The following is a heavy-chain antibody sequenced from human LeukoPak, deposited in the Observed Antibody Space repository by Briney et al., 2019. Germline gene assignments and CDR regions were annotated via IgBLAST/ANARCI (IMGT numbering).Heavy chain of an antibody. J-gene: IGHJ4*02. D-gene: IGHD1-7*01. CDR2: INHSGST. V-gene: IGHV4-34*01. CDR1: GGSFSGYY. Sequence: SETLSLTCAVYGGSFSGYYWSWIRQPPGKGLEWIREINHSGSTNYNPSLKSRVTISVNTSKNQFSLKLSSVTAADTAVYYCARAGSFWHYVYWGQGTLVTVSS. CDR3: ARAGSFWHYVY.